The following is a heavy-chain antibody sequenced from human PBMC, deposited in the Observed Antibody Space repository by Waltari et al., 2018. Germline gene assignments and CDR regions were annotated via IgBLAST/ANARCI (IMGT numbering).Heavy chain of an antibody. J-gene: IGHJ4*02. CDR1: GFIFSNYA. Sequence: SGFIFSNYAMHWVRQAPGKGLEWSSFIRYDGSNEYYADSVKGRFTISRDNSKNTLYLQMNSLRAEDTAVYYCAKGKIGQQLVRDFDYWDQGTLVTVSS. D-gene: IGHD6-13*01. CDR2: IRYDGSNE. CDR3: AKGKIGQQLVRDFDY. V-gene: IGHV3-30*02.